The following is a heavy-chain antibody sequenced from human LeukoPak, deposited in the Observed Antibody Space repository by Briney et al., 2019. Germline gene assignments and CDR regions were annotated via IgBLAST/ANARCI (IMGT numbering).Heavy chain of an antibody. CDR3: ATSSGSCSSTSCYVDGFDP. D-gene: IGHD2-2*01. J-gene: IGHJ5*02. CDR1: GYTFTSYD. V-gene: IGHV1-8*01. Sequence: ASVKVSCKASGYTFTSYDINWVRQATGQGRERMGWMNPNSGNTGYAQKFQGRVTMTRNTSISTAYMELSSLRSEDTAVYYCATSSGSCSSTSCYVDGFDPWGQGPLVTVSS. CDR2: MNPNSGNT.